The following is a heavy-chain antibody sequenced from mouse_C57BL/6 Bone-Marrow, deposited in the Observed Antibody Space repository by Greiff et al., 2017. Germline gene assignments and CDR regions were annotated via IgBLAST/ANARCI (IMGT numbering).Heavy chain of an antibody. J-gene: IGHJ2*01. CDR2: IYPRSGNT. V-gene: IGHV1-81*01. D-gene: IGHD1-1*01. Sequence: QVQLQQSGAELARPGASVKLSCKASGYTFTSYGISGVKQRTGQGLGWIGEIYPRSGNTYYNEKFKGKATLTADKSSSTAYMELRSLTSEDSAVYFCARGPTVVAFDYWGQGTTLTVSS. CDR3: ARGPTVVAFDY. CDR1: GYTFTSYG.